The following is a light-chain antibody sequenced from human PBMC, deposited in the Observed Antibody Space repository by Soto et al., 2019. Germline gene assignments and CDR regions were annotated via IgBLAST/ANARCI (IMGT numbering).Light chain of an antibody. V-gene: IGLV2-14*01. CDR3: GSYTSSVTLV. CDR1: SSDVGGYNF. Sequence: QSALTQPASVSGSPGQSITISCTGTSSDVGGYNFVSWYQQHPGKAPKLMIYEVSNRPSGVSYRFSGSKSGNTASLTISGLQAEDEADYYCGSYTSSVTLVFGGGTKLTVL. J-gene: IGLJ2*01. CDR2: EVS.